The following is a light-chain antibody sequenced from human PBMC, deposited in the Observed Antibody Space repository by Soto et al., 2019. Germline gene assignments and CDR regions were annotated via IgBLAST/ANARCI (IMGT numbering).Light chain of an antibody. CDR2: DVS. Sequence: QSVLTHPASVSGSPGQSITISSTGTSTDVGGYNYVSWYQQHPGKAPKLMIYDVSNRPSGVSNRFSGSKSGNTASLSISGLQAEDEADYYCSSYTSSNTLYVFGTGTKVT. CDR1: STDVGGYNY. CDR3: SSYTSSNTLYV. J-gene: IGLJ1*01. V-gene: IGLV2-14*03.